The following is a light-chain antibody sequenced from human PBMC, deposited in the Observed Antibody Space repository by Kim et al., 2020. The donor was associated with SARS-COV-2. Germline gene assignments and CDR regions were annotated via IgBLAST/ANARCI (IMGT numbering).Light chain of an antibody. CDR3: LQHRSLPLT. V-gene: IGKV1-17*03. CDR2: AAS. Sequence: QMTQSPSSMSASVGDRVTITCRASQDISNYLAWFQQKPGKVPQRLIYAASNLQRGVPSRFSGSGSGTEFTLTISSLQPEDFATYYCLQHRSLPLTFGGGTKVEIK. J-gene: IGKJ4*01. CDR1: QDISNY.